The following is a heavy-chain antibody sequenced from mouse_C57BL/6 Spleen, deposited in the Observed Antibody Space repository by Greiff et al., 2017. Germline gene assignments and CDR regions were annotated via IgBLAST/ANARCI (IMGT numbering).Heavy chain of an antibody. CDR3: ARVDGGFAY. CDR1: GYTFTSYW. J-gene: IGHJ3*01. V-gene: IGHV1-50*01. CDR2: IDPSDSYT. Sequence: QVQLQQPGAELVKPGASVKLSCKASGYTFTSYWMQWVKQRPGQGLEWIGEIDPSDSYTNYNQKFKGKATLTVDTSSSTAYMQLSSLTSEDSAVYYCARVDGGFAYWGQGTLVTVSA.